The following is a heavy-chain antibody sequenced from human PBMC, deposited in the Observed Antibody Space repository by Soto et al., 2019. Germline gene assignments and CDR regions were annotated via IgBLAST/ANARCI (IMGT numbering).Heavy chain of an antibody. J-gene: IGHJ4*02. V-gene: IGHV3-7*01. CDR3: AREKRANGYFDY. CDR1: GFAFSSYY. D-gene: IGHD4-17*01. CDR2: IKQDEREK. Sequence: EVKLVESGGGLVQPGGSLRLSCAASGFAFSSYYMSWVRQAPGKGLEWVANIKQDEREKYYLDSVKGRFTISRDDAKNSLYLQMNSLRVDDTAVYYRAREKRANGYFDYWGQGTLVTVSS.